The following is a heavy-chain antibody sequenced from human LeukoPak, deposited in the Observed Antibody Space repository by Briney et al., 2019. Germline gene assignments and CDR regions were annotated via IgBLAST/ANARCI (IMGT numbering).Heavy chain of an antibody. CDR2: IGGSGKNT. D-gene: IGHD6-6*01. CDR1: GFTFSTYG. CDR3: AKLEQSSSSN. J-gene: IGHJ4*02. V-gene: IGHV3-23*01. Sequence: GGSLRLSCVASGFTFSTYGMIWVRQAPGKGLERVSAIGGSGKNTYYVDSVKGRFTISRDNSKNTLYLQMNSLRAEDTAVYYCAKLEQSSSSNWGQGTLVTVSS.